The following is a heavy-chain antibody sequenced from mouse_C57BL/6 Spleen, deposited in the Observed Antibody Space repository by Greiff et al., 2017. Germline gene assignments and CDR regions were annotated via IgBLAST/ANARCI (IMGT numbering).Heavy chain of an antibody. CDR1: GYSFTGYY. CDR2: INPSTGGT. V-gene: IGHV1-42*01. D-gene: IGHD2-5*01. J-gene: IGHJ3*01. CDR3: ARYNYSNSPWFAY. Sequence: EVQLQQSGPELVKPGASVKISCKASGYSFTGYYMNWVKQSPEKSLEWIGEINPSTGGTTYNQKFKAKATLTVDKSSSTAYMQLKSLTSEDSAVYYCARYNYSNSPWFAYWGQGTLVTVSA.